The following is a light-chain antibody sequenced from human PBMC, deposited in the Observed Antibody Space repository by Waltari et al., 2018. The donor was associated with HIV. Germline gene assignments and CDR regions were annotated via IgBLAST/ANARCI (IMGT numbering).Light chain of an antibody. J-gene: IGKJ5*01. V-gene: IGKV3D-15*01. CDR3: QQYISWPLT. CDR2: GAS. CDR1: QFVSSN. Sequence: EIVMMQSPATLSVSPGERATLSCRASQFVSSNLVWYQQKSGQAPRLLIYGASTRAPGIPDRFSGSGSGTEFTLSISSLQSEDFAVYHCQQYISWPLTFGQGTRLEIK.